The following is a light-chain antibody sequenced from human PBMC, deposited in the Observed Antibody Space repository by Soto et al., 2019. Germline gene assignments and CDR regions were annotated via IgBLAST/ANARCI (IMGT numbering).Light chain of an antibody. CDR3: ATWDDSLNAYV. CDR2: SNN. V-gene: IGLV1-44*01. Sequence: QSALTQTPSASGTPGQRVTISCSGRTSNLGSNTVHWYQQLPGTAPKRLIHSNNQRPSGVPGRFSGSKSGTSASLAISGLQSEDEADYYCATWDDSLNAYVFGTGTKVTVL. J-gene: IGLJ1*01. CDR1: TSNLGSNT.